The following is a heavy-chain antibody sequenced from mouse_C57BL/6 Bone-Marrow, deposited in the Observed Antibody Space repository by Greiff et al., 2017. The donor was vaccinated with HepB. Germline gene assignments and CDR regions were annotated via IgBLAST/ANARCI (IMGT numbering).Heavy chain of an antibody. CDR1: GFPPKDDY. CDR3: TADYYGPRV. CDR2: IDPENGAT. Sequence: LQQSPASLFPPGASFPLSCTAPGFPPKDDYLPWVKQRPEQGPYPLGWIDPENGATEYASKFQGKATITADTSSNTAYLQLSSLGSEDTAVYYCTADYYGPRVWGQETSVTVSS. V-gene: IGHV14-4*01. J-gene: IGHJ4*01. D-gene: IGHD1-1*01.